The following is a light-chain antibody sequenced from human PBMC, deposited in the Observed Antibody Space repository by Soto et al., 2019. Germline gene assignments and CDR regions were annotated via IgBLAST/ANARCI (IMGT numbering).Light chain of an antibody. CDR1: QSVSSK. CDR3: QQFNNWPRT. V-gene: IGKV3-15*01. Sequence: EIAMTQSPATLSVSPGERATLSCRASQSVSSKLAWYQQKPGQAPRLLIYDASTRATGIPARFSGSGSGTEFTLTISSRQSEDFAVYYCQQFNNWPRTFGQGTKVDIK. CDR2: DAS. J-gene: IGKJ1*01.